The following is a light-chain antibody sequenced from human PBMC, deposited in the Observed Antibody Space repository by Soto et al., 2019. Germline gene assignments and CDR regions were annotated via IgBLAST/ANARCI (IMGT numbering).Light chain of an antibody. V-gene: IGLV2-14*01. CDR1: SSDVGGFIF. CDR3: VSYTTSASYV. Sequence: QSALTQPASVSGSPGQSITISCTGTSSDVGGFIFVSWYQQHPGRAPKLMIYDVSNRPSGVSNRFSGSKSGNTASLTISGLQADDDADYYCVSYTTSASYVFGTGTKVTAL. CDR2: DVS. J-gene: IGLJ1*01.